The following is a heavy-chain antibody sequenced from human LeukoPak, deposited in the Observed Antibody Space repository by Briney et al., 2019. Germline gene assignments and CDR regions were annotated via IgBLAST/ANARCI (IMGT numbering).Heavy chain of an antibody. V-gene: IGHV4-34*01. J-gene: IGHJ4*02. CDR3: AKPNGYYSNYPFDY. CDR2: INHSGST. CDR1: GGSFSGYY. D-gene: IGHD4-11*01. Sequence: KPSETLSLTCAVYGGSFSGYYWSWIRQPPGKGLEWIGEINHSGSTNYNPSLKSRVTISVDTSKNQFSLKLSSVTAADTAVYYCAKPNGYYSNYPFDYWGQGTLVTVSP.